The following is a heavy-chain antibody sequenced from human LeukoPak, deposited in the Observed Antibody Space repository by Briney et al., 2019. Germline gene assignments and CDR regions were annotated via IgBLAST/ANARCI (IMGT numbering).Heavy chain of an antibody. J-gene: IGHJ6*03. CDR3: ARDSGHMDV. CDR2: ISAYNGNTNYGNT. Sequence: GASVKVSCKASGYTLSKYGISWVRQAPGQRLEWMVWISAYNGNTNYGNTNYAQKFQGRVTMTRDTSTSKAYMELRSLRSDDTAVYYCARDSGHMDVWGKGTTVTVSS. V-gene: IGHV1-18*01. CDR1: GYTLSKYG.